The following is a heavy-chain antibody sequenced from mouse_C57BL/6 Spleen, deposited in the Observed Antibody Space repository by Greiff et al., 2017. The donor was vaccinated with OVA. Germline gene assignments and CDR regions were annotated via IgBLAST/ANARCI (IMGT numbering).Heavy chain of an antibody. Sequence: VQLKQSGPELVKPGASVKISCKASGYSFTDYNMNWVKQSNGKSLEWIGVINPNYGTTSYNQKFKGKATLTVDQSSSTAYMQLNSLTSEDSAVDYCARWGVTTEDYAMDYWGQGTSVTVSS. V-gene: IGHV1-39*01. CDR1: GYSFTDYN. D-gene: IGHD2-2*01. CDR2: INPNYGTT. CDR3: ARWGVTTEDYAMDY. J-gene: IGHJ4*01.